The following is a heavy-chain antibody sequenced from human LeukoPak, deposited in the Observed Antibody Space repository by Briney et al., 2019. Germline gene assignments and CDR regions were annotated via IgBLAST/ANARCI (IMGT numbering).Heavy chain of an antibody. CDR2: ISGSGGST. D-gene: IGHD3-22*01. CDR1: GFTFSSYA. V-gene: IGHV3-23*01. Sequence: PGGSLRLSCAASGFTFSSYAMSWVRQAPGKGLEWVSAISGSGGSTYYADSVKGRFTISRDNSKNTLFLQMNSLRADDTAGYYCARGDSSGYCVRFDYWGQGTLVTVSS. CDR3: ARGDSSGYCVRFDY. J-gene: IGHJ4*02.